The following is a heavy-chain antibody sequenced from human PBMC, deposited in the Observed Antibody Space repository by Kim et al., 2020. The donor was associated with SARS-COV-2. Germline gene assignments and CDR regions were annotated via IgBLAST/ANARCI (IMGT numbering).Heavy chain of an antibody. V-gene: IGHV4-34*01. CDR3: ARGARTWQQLKGHYFDY. Sequence: SETLSLTCAVYGGSFSGYYWSWIRQPPGKGLEWIGEINHSGSTNYNPSLKSRVTISVDTSKNQFSLKLSSVTAADTAVYYCARGARTWQQLKGHYFDYWGQGTLVTVSS. CDR1: GGSFSGYY. J-gene: IGHJ4*02. CDR2: INHSGST. D-gene: IGHD6-13*01.